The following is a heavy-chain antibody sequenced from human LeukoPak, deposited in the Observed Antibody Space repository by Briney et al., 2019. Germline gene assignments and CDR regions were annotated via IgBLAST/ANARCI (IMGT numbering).Heavy chain of an antibody. CDR3: ARDQRPGIAVAGTGP. V-gene: IGHV1-8*01. CDR2: MNPNSGNT. D-gene: IGHD6-19*01. J-gene: IGHJ4*02. Sequence: ASVKVSCKASGYTFTSYDINWVRQATGQGLEWMGWMNPNSGNTNYAQKLQGRVTMTRNTSISTAYMELSSLRSEDTAVYYCARDQRPGIAVAGTGPWGQGTLVTVSS. CDR1: GYTFTSYD.